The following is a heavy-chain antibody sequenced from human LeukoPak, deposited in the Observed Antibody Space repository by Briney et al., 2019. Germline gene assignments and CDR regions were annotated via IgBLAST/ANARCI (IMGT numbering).Heavy chain of an antibody. CDR3: AQTLGVSTITVHY. CDR1: GGSISSYY. V-gene: IGHV4-34*01. CDR2: INHSGST. Sequence: SETLSLTCTVSGGSISSYYWSWIRQPPGKGLEWIGEINHSGSTTYNPSLRSRVTISVDTSKKHFSLKLTSVTAADTAVYFCAQTLGVSTITVHYWGQGTLVTVSS. J-gene: IGHJ4*02. D-gene: IGHD2-8*02.